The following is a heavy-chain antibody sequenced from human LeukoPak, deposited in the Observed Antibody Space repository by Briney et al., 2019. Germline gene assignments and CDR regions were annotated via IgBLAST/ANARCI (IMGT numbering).Heavy chain of an antibody. CDR1: GGSFSGYY. D-gene: IGHD1-26*01. Sequence: PSETLSLTCAVYGGSFSGYYWSWIRQPPGKGLEWIGEINHSGSTNYNPSLKSRVTISVDTSKNQFSLKLSSVIAADTAVYYCARLRGGSYNYWGQGTLVTVSS. CDR3: ARLRGGSYNY. J-gene: IGHJ4*02. V-gene: IGHV4-34*01. CDR2: INHSGST.